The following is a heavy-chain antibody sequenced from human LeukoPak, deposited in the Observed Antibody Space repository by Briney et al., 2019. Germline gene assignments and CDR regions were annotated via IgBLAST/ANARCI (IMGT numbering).Heavy chain of an antibody. J-gene: IGHJ4*02. D-gene: IGHD1-14*01. CDR3: ARGTTG. V-gene: IGHV1-24*01. CDR1: GYTLTELS. CDR2: FDPEDGET. Sequence: GASVKVSCKVSGYTLTELSMHWVRQAPGKGLEWMGGFDPEDGETIYAQKFQGRVTMTRNTSISTAYMELSSLRSEDTAVYYCARGTTGWGQGTLVTVSS.